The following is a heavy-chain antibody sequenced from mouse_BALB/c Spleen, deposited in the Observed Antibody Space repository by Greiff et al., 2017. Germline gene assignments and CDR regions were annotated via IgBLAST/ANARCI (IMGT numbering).Heavy chain of an antibody. J-gene: IGHJ1*01. D-gene: IGHD1-1*01. CDR1: GFSLTSYG. Sequence: VKLVESGPGLVAPSQSLSITCTVSGFSLTSYGVHWVRQPPGKGLEWLGVIWAGGSTNYNSALMSRLSISKDNSKSQVFLKMNSLQTDDTAMYYCARDGGSIYYYGSSYFDVWGAGTTVTVSS. CDR3: ARDGGSIYYYGSSYFDV. V-gene: IGHV2-9*02. CDR2: IWAGGST.